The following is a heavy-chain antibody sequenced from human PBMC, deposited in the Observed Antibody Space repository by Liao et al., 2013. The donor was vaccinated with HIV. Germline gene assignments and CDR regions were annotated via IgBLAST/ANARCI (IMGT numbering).Heavy chain of an antibody. CDR2: IYTSGST. CDR1: GGSISSGSYY. D-gene: IGHD4-17*01. V-gene: IGHV4-61*02. CDR3: ARRVGGDYGFWLDP. J-gene: IGHJ5*02. Sequence: QVQLQESGPGLVKPSQTLSLTCTVSGGSISSGSYYWSWIRQPAGKGLEWIGRIYTSGSTNYNPSLKSRVTISVDTSKNQFSLKLSSVTAADTAVYYCARRVGGDYGFWLDPWGQGTLGHRLL.